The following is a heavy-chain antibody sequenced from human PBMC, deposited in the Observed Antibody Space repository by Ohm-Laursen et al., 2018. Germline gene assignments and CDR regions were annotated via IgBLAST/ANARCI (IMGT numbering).Heavy chain of an antibody. Sequence: ASVKVSCKVSGYSFTRYYIHWVRQAPGEGLEWMGIINPADGGTSYDQKFQGRVTMTRDTSTSTVYMELSSLRSEDTAVYYCVRGANTGSYGPDFWGQGTLVIVSS. D-gene: IGHD1-26*01. CDR3: VRGANTGSYGPDF. CDR2: INPADGGT. V-gene: IGHV1-46*01. J-gene: IGHJ4*02. CDR1: GYSFTRYY.